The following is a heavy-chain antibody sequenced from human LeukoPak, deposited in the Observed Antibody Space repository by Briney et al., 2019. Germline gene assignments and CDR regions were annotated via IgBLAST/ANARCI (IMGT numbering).Heavy chain of an antibody. V-gene: IGHV4-59*10. Sequence: PSETLSLTCAVYGGSFSGYYWSWIRQPAGKGLEWIGRIYTSGSTNYNPSLKSRVTISVDTSKNQFSLKLSSVTAADTAVYYCARVVYSGSYYDWFDPWGQGTLVTVSS. CDR3: ARVVYSGSYYDWFDP. D-gene: IGHD1-26*01. J-gene: IGHJ5*02. CDR2: IYTSGST. CDR1: GGSFSGYY.